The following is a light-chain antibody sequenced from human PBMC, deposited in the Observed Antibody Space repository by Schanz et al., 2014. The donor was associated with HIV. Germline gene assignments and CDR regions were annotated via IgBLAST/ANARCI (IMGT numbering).Light chain of an antibody. CDR2: DVS. Sequence: QSALTQPASLSGSPGQSITISCTEINSDVGGYNFVSWYQQHPGKAPKLMIYDVSKRPSGVPDRFSGSKSGNTASLTISGLQAEDEADYFCCSFAGTIWVFGGGTKLTVL. V-gene: IGLV2-11*01. CDR3: CSFAGTIWV. CDR1: NSDVGGYNF. J-gene: IGLJ3*02.